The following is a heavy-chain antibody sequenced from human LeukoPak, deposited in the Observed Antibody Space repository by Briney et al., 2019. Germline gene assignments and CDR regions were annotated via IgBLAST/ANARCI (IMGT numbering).Heavy chain of an antibody. D-gene: IGHD4-17*01. CDR3: ARGKRGFGDPYSDFGY. J-gene: IGHJ4*02. CDR1: GFNLRDYW. CDR2: INRDGRSA. V-gene: IGHV3-74*01. Sequence: PGGSLRLSYRASGFNLRDYWMHWVPQAPGEGLLWVSRINRDGRSAGYADFVKGRSTISRDNSKNTLSMQLDSLTVEDTGVYYCARGKRGFGDPYSDFGYWGQGLLVTVS.